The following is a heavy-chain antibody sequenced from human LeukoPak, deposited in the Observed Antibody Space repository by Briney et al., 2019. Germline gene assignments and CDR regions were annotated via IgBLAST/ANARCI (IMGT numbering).Heavy chain of an antibody. V-gene: IGHV4-59*01. Sequence: SETLSLTCTVSGGSIRSYSWSWIRQPPGKGLEWIGYVYYSGSTNYNPSLKSRVTISVDTSKNQFSLNLSSVTAADTAVYYCARGRGNYYDSSDTFDCWGQGTLVTVSS. CDR2: VYYSGST. CDR1: GGSIRSYS. D-gene: IGHD3-22*01. CDR3: ARGRGNYYDSSDTFDC. J-gene: IGHJ4*02.